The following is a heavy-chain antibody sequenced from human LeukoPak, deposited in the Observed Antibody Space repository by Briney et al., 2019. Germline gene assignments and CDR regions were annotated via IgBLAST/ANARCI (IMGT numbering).Heavy chain of an antibody. Sequence: SETLSLTCTVSGGSISSHYWSWIRQPPGKGLGWIGYIYYSGSTNYNPSLKSRVTISVDTSKNQFSLKLSSVTAADTAVYYCARAESSGFHPYDYWGQGTLVTVSS. J-gene: IGHJ4*02. CDR3: ARAESSGFHPYDY. CDR2: IYYSGST. V-gene: IGHV4-59*11. CDR1: GGSISSHY. D-gene: IGHD6-19*01.